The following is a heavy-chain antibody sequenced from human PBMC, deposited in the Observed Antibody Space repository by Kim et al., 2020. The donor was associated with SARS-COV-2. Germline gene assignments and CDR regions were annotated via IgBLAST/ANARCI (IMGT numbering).Heavy chain of an antibody. CDR1: GFTFSNYG. V-gene: IGHV3-23*01. Sequence: GGSLRLSCAASGFTFSNYGMIWVRQAPGKGLEWLSAISGSGGSTHYADSVKGRFTISRDNSKNTLYLQMNSLGAEDTAVYYCAKTKSSTYQYYGTDVWGQGTTVTVSS. J-gene: IGHJ6*02. CDR2: ISGSGGST. CDR3: AKTKSSTYQYYGTDV.